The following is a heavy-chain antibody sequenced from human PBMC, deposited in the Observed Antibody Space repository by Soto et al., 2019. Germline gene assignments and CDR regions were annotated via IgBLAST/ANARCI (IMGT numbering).Heavy chain of an antibody. D-gene: IGHD6-19*01. J-gene: IGHJ4*02. CDR3: ARGGIAVAGTWFGY. Sequence: GGSLRLSCAASGFTFSSYWMSWVRQAPGKGLEWVANIKQDGSEKYYVDSVKGRFTISRDNAKNSLYLQMNSLRAEDTAVYYCARGGIAVAGTWFGYWGQGTLVTVSS. CDR2: IKQDGSEK. V-gene: IGHV3-7*01. CDR1: GFTFSSYW.